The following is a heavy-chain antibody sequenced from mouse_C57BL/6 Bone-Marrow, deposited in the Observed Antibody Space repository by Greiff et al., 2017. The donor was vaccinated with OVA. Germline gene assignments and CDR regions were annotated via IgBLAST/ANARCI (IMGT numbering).Heavy chain of an antibody. J-gene: IGHJ4*01. CDR2: IDPETGGT. D-gene: IGHD2-5*01. CDR3: TRGYSNYYAMDY. Sequence: VQLVESGAELVRPGASVTLSCKASGYTFTDYEMHWVKQTPVHGLEWIGAIDPETGGTAYNQKFTGKAILTADKSSSTAYMELRSLTSGDSAVYYCTRGYSNYYAMDYWGQGTSVTVSS. CDR1: GYTFTDYE. V-gene: IGHV1-15*01.